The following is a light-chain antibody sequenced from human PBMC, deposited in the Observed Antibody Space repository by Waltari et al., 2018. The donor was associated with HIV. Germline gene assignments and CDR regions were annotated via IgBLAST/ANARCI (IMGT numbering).Light chain of an antibody. CDR3: QQYDNSPGYT. J-gene: IGKJ2*01. CDR2: GAS. V-gene: IGKV3-20*01. Sequence: VLTQSPGTLSLSPGERVTLPCRASQTISSPYLAWYQQKPGQAPRLLIHGASSRATGIPDRFSGSGSGTDFTLTISRLEPEDFAVYYCQQYDNSPGYTFGQGTKLEIK. CDR1: QTISSPY.